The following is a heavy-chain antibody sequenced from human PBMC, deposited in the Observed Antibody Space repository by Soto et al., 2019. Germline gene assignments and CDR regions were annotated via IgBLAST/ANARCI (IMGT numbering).Heavy chain of an antibody. CDR2: VSGSGGST. Sequence: GGSLRLSCAASGFTFSNYAMTWVRQAPGKGLEWVSGVSGSGGSTYYADSVRGRFTISRDNSKNTLHPQMNSLRAEDTAVYYCAKQNDFWSGYSAGLDPWGQGTLVTVSS. CDR3: AKQNDFWSGYSAGLDP. CDR1: GFTFSNYA. J-gene: IGHJ5*02. D-gene: IGHD3-3*01. V-gene: IGHV3-23*01.